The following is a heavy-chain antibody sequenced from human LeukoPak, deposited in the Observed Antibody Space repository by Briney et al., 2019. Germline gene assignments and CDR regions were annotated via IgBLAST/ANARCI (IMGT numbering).Heavy chain of an antibody. V-gene: IGHV5-51*01. CDR1: GYSFTTYW. J-gene: IGHJ4*02. CDR2: IYPGDSDT. D-gene: IGHD2-15*01. CDR3: ARRYCSGGTCYSAIDY. Sequence: GASLKISCKWSGYSFTTYWIGWVRPLPGKGLERMGIIYPGDSDTSYSPSFQGQVTISVDKSISTACLQWSSLKASDTAMYYCARRYCSGGTCYSAIDYWGQGTLVTVSS.